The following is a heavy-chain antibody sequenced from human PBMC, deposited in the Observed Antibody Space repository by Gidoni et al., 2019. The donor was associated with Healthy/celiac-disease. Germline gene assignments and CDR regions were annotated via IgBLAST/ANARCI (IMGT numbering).Heavy chain of an antibody. Sequence: QVQLVQSGAAVTKPGASVKVSCKASGYTFTGYYMHWVRQAPGQGLAWMGWINPNSGGTNYAQKFQGRVTMTRDKSISTAYMELSRLRSDDTAVYYCARVSWGCSGGSGYSGWCQGTLVTVSS. CDR1: GYTFTGYY. D-gene: IGHD2-15*01. J-gene: IGHJ4*02. V-gene: IGHV1-2*02. CDR3: ARVSWGCSGGSGYSG. CDR2: INPNSGGT.